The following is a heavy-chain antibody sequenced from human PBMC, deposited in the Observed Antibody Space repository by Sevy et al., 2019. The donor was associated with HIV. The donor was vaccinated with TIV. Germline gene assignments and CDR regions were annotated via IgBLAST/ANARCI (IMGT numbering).Heavy chain of an antibody. CDR2: ISAYNGNT. CDR3: ARESGELIVVVDRFDY. J-gene: IGHJ4*02. CDR1: GYTFTSYG. Sequence: ASVKVSCKASGYTFTSYGISWVRQAPGQGLEWMGWISAYNGNTNYAQKLQGRVTMTTDTSTSTAYMELRSLRSDDTAVYYCARESGELIVVVDRFDYWGQGTLVTVSS. V-gene: IGHV1-18*04. D-gene: IGHD2-21*01.